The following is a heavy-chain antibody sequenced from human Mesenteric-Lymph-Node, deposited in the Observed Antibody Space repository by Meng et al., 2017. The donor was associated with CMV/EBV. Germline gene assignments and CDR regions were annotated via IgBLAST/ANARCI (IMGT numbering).Heavy chain of an antibody. J-gene: IGHJ4*02. V-gene: IGHV3-23*01. CDR3: AKLLYPSEWPNDY. Sequence: CAASGVTFSSYAMSWVRQAPGKGLEWVSAISGSGGSTYSAEAVKGRFTISRDNSKNTLYLQMNSLRAEDTAVYYCAKLLYPSEWPNDYWGQGTLVTVSS. CDR1: GVTFSSYA. CDR2: ISGSGGST. D-gene: IGHD2-2*02.